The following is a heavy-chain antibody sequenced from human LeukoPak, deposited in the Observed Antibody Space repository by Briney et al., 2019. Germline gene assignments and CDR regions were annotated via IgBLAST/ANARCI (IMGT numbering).Heavy chain of an antibody. Sequence: PGGSLRLSCAASGFTFSSYSMNWVRQAPGKGLEWVSYFGTRSNTISYADSVKGRFAISRDNAKNSLYLQMNSLRDEDTAVYYCVRDQDYGFDSWGQGTLVTVSS. CDR2: FGTRSNTI. J-gene: IGHJ4*02. D-gene: IGHD4-17*01. CDR1: GFTFSSYS. CDR3: VRDQDYGFDS. V-gene: IGHV3-48*02.